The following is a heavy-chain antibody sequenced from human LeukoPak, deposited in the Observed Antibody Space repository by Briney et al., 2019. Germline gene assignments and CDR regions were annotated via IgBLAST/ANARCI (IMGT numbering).Heavy chain of an antibody. V-gene: IGHV3-7*01. CDR2: IEQDGTDK. J-gene: IGHJ6*04. CDR1: GFSFSSYW. Sequence: GGSLRLSCAASGFSFSSYWMSWVRQAPGKGLEWVANIEQDGTDKYYVDSVKGRFTISRDNAKNSLYLQMNSLRVEDTAVYYCAELGITMIGGVWGKGTTVTISS. D-gene: IGHD3-10*02. CDR3: AELGITMIGGV.